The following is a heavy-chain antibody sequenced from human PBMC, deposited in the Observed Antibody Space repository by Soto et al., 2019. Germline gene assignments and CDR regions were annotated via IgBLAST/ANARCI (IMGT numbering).Heavy chain of an antibody. CDR2: ISPMFSAA. J-gene: IGHJ4*02. D-gene: IGHD3-10*01. Sequence: QVQLVQSGAEIKKPGSSVKVSCQSSGGTFNTYAMNWVRQAPGQGPEWMGDISPMFSAANYAPKFQGRVTITADESTGTSYMQLSSLTSEDTALYFCAREVQVHTPAFVYWGQGTLVTVSS. CDR1: GGTFNTYA. CDR3: AREVQVHTPAFVY. V-gene: IGHV1-69*19.